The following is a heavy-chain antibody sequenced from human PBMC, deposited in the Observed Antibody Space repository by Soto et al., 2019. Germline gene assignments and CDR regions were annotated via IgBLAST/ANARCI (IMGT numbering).Heavy chain of an antibody. CDR3: ASCGGYSSSWYLI. CDR2: IYPGDSDT. V-gene: IGHV5-51*01. CDR1: GYSFTNYW. J-gene: IGHJ4*02. D-gene: IGHD6-13*01. Sequence: GESLKLSCKGSGYSFTNYWIGWVRQRRGKGLEWMGIIYPGDSDTRYRPSFQGQVTIPAEKSISTAYLQWSSLKASDTAMYYCASCGGYSSSWYLIWGQGTLVTV.